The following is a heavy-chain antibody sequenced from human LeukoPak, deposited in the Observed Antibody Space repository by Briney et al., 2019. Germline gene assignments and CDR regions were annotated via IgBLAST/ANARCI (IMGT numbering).Heavy chain of an antibody. J-gene: IGHJ4*02. CDR3: ARLVGAAFDY. Sequence: PSETLSLTCTVSGGSISSYYWSWIRQPPGKGLEGIGYIYNSGSTNYNPSLKSRVTISVDTSKHQFSLKLSSETAADTAVYYCARLVGAAFDYWGQGTLVTVSS. CDR1: GGSISSYY. CDR2: IYNSGST. D-gene: IGHD1-26*01. V-gene: IGHV4-4*09.